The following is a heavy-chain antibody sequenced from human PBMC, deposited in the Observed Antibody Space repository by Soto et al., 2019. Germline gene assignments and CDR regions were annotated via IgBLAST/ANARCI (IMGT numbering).Heavy chain of an antibody. CDR1: GFSLSTSGLG. CDR3: AHRPSGWYLFDY. D-gene: IGHD6-19*01. CDR2: IYWNDDK. Sequence: QITLKESGPTLVRPTQTLTLTCTFSGFSLSTSGLGVGWIRQPPGKALERLALIYWNDDKRYSPSLKARLTITKDTSKNQLVLTMTNMDPVDTATYYCAHRPSGWYLFDYWGQGTLVTVSS. J-gene: IGHJ4*02. V-gene: IGHV2-5*01.